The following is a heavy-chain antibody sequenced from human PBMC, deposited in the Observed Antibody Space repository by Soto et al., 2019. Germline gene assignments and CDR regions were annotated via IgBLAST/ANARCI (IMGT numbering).Heavy chain of an antibody. D-gene: IGHD4-17*01. CDR3: ARADGYGAKREDYYYGMDV. J-gene: IGHJ6*02. V-gene: IGHV4-59*01. Sequence: LSLTCTVSCGSISSYYWSWIRQPPGKGLEWIGYIYYSGSTNYNPSLKSRVTISVDTSKNQFSLKLSSVTAADTAVYYCARADGYGAKREDYYYGMDVWGQGTTVTVSS. CDR2: IYYSGST. CDR1: CGSISSYY.